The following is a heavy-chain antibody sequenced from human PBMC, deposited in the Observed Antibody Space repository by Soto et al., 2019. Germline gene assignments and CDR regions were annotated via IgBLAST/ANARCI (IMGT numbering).Heavy chain of an antibody. CDR3: ARDWSPVVPADSQDYYYYGMDV. D-gene: IGHD2-2*01. J-gene: IGHJ6*02. CDR2: IDPGDSDT. CDR1: GYSFTSYW. Sequence: EEPLKISCKGSGYSFTSYWIGWVRQMRGKGLEWMGSIDPGDSDTRYSPSLRGQGTISADKSSSTAYLQGSSLKASDTAMYYCARDWSPVVPADSQDYYYYGMDVWGQGTMVTVSS. V-gene: IGHV5-51*01.